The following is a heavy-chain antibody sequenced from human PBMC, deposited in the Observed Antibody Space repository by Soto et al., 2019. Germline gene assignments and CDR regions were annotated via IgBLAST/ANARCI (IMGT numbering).Heavy chain of an antibody. J-gene: IGHJ4*02. CDR1: GYTLTELS. V-gene: IGHV1-24*01. CDR3: ATVLITREYGGYNYKMVEY. D-gene: IGHD5-12*01. CDR2: FDPEDGET. Sequence: EASVKVSCKVSGYTLTELSMHWVRQAPGKGLEWMGGFDPEDGETIYAQKFQGRVTMTEDTSTDTAYMELSSLRSEDTAVYYCATVLITREYGGYNYKMVEYGGKGTRVPVPS.